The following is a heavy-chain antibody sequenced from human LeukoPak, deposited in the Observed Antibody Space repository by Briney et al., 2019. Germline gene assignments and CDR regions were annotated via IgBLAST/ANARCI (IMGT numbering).Heavy chain of an antibody. CDR1: GFTFSSYG. D-gene: IGHD3-10*01. J-gene: IGHJ4*02. CDR2: ISYDGSNK. Sequence: PGRSLRLSCAASGFTFSSYGMHWVRQAPGKGLEWVAVISYDGSNKYYADSVKGRFTISRDNSKNTLYLQMNSLRAEDTAVYYCAKGGGFGEDYFDYWGQGTLVTVSS. V-gene: IGHV3-30*18. CDR3: AKGGGFGEDYFDY.